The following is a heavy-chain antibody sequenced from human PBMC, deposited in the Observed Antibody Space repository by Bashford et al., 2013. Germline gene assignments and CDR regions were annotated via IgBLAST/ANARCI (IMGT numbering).Heavy chain of an antibody. Sequence: WIRQSPSRGLEWLGRTYYRSKWYNDYAVSVKSRITINPDTSKNQFSLQLNSVTPEDTAVYYCSRNPRSGWSFYYYYMDVWGKGTTVTVSS. J-gene: IGHJ6*03. CDR3: SRNPRSGWSFYYYYMDV. D-gene: IGHD6-19*01. V-gene: IGHV6-1*01. CDR2: TYYRSKWYN.